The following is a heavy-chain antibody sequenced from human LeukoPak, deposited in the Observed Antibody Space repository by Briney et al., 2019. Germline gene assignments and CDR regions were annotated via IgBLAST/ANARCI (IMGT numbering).Heavy chain of an antibody. J-gene: IGHJ3*02. CDR3: ARGIAAASERAFDI. D-gene: IGHD6-13*01. CDR1: GFTFSSYS. Sequence: GSLRLSCAASGFTFSSYSMNWVRQAPGKGLEWVSYISSSSSTIYYADSVKGRFTISRDNAKNSLYLQMNSLRAEDTAVYYCARGIAAASERAFDIWGQGTMVTVSS. CDR2: ISSSSSTI. V-gene: IGHV3-48*04.